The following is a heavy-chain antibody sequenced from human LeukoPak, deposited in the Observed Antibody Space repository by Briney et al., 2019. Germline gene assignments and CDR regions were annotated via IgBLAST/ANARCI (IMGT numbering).Heavy chain of an antibody. J-gene: IGHJ4*02. Sequence: GGSLRLSCVASGFTFSSYAMHWVRQAPGKGLEWVAVISYDGSNKYYADSVKGRFTTSRDNSKNTLYLQMNSLRAEDTAAYYCARKLPFDYWGQGTLVTVSS. V-gene: IGHV3-30*04. CDR3: ARKLPFDY. CDR1: GFTFSSYA. CDR2: ISYDGSNK.